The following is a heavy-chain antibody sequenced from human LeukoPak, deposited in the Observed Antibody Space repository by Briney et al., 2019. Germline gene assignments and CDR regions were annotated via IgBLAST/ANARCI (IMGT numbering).Heavy chain of an antibody. J-gene: IGHJ1*01. Sequence: TSETLSLTCAVYGGSFSGYYWSWIRQPPGKGLEWIGEINHSGSTNYNPSLTTRVTMSVDTSKNQFSLKLRSVTAADTAVYYCASGVYGNQHWGQGTLVTVSS. CDR1: GGSFSGYY. CDR2: INHSGST. V-gene: IGHV4-34*01. CDR3: ASGVYGNQH. D-gene: IGHD6-6*01.